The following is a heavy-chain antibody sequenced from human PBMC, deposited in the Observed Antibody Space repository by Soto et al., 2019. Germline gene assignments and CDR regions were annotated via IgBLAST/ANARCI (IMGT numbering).Heavy chain of an antibody. J-gene: IGHJ4*02. CDR2: VGTEGDT. CDR1: GFTCSDYD. Sequence: VQLEESGARLVQPGVSLPLSCEASGFTCSDYDMHWVRHAAGKGLEWLSAVGTEGDTYYPDFVKGRFTVSRDKGKTSAFLDMNQLTHGDTAVYYCVRVTANGSGSYYVDYWGQGALVTVS. CDR3: VRVTANGSGSYYVDY. V-gene: IGHV3-13*01. D-gene: IGHD3-10*01.